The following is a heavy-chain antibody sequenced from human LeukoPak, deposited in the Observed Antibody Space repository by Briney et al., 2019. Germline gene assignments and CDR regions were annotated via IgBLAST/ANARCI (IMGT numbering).Heavy chain of an antibody. D-gene: IGHD3-22*01. CDR1: GYTFTSYD. Sequence: GASVKVSCKASGYTFTSYDINWVRQATGQGLEWMGGFDPEDGETIYAQKFQGRVTMTEDTSTDTAYMELSSLRSEDTAVYYCATSADYYDSSGYYSDYWGQGTLVTVSS. J-gene: IGHJ4*02. CDR2: FDPEDGET. V-gene: IGHV1-24*01. CDR3: ATSADYYDSSGYYSDY.